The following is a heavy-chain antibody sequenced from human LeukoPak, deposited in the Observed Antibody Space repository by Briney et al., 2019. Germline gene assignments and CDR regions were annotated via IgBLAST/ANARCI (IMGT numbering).Heavy chain of an antibody. D-gene: IGHD1-26*01. V-gene: IGHV4-34*01. J-gene: IGHJ4*02. CDR3: ATRGSYYRGYFDY. Sequence: PSETLSLTCAVYGGSFSGYYWSWIRQPPGKGLEWIGEINHSGSTNYNPSLKSRVTISVDTSKNQFSLKLSSVTAADTAVYYCATRGSYYRGYFDYWGQGTLVTVSS. CDR1: GGSFSGYY. CDR2: INHSGST.